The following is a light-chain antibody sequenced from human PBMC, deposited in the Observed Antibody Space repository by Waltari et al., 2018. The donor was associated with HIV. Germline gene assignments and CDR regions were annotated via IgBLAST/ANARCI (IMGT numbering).Light chain of an antibody. V-gene: IGLV1-40*01. CDR1: RAGSD. CDR3: QSYDSRLSGWV. Sequence: QSVLTQPPSVSGAPVQSVTLSCPGHRAGSDVHWYQQIPGTAPKLLIYSNNNRPSGVPDRFSASKSGTSASLAITGLQAEDEADYYCQSYDSRLSGWVFGGGTKLTVL. CDR2: SNN. J-gene: IGLJ3*02.